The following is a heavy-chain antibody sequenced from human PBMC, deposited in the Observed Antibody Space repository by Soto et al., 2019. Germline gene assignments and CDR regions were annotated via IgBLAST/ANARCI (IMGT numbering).Heavy chain of an antibody. Sequence: GGSLRLSCGSSGFTFXSYWMHLVRQAPGKGLVWVSRINSDGSSTSHADSVKGRFTISRDNAKNTLYLQMNSLRAEDTAVYYCARDRAGTVDYWGQGTLVTVSS. D-gene: IGHD6-13*01. V-gene: IGHV3-74*01. CDR3: ARDRAGTVDY. CDR1: GFTFXSYW. J-gene: IGHJ4*02. CDR2: INSDGSST.